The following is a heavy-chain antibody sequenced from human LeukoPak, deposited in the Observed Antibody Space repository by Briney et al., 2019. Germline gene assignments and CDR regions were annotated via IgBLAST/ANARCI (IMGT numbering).Heavy chain of an antibody. V-gene: IGHV3-21*01. CDR3: ASMVAATPVGLAFDI. D-gene: IGHD2-15*01. J-gene: IGHJ3*02. CDR2: ISSSSSYI. Sequence: GGSLRLSCAASGFTFSSYSMNWVRQAPGKGLEWVSSISSSSSYIYYADSVKGRFTISRDNAKNSLYLQMNSLRAEDTAVYYCASMVAATPVGLAFDIWGQGTMVTVSS. CDR1: GFTFSSYS.